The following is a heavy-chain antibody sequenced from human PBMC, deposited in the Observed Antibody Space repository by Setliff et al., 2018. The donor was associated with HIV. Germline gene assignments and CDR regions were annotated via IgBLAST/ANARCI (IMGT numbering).Heavy chain of an antibody. CDR3: ARDGFWSGYIDY. Sequence: SETLSLTCSVSGDSISSSSYYWGWIRQPPGKGLEWIGSIYYSGSTNYNPSLKSRVTMSVDTSKNQFSLKLSSVTAADTAVYYCARDGFWSGYIDYWGQGTLVTVSS. D-gene: IGHD3-3*01. V-gene: IGHV4-39*07. CDR1: GDSISSSSYY. J-gene: IGHJ4*02. CDR2: IYYSGST.